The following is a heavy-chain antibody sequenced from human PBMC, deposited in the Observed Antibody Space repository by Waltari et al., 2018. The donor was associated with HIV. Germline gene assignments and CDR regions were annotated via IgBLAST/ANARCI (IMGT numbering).Heavy chain of an antibody. CDR1: VGPPVGYS. V-gene: IGHV4-59*13. CDR2: VHGSGST. D-gene: IGHD3-22*01. J-gene: IGHJ4*02. Sequence: LQLQEPGPGLVKPRETLLPIGGSFVGPPVGYSWPCSGRPPAQGLDGIGHVHGSGSTKYNPSRQSRVTISIDTSRNQVSLALNSVTAADTAVYFCARVKASYYDGSGFYFLDYWGQGTLVTVSS. CDR3: ARVKASYYDGSGFYFLDY.